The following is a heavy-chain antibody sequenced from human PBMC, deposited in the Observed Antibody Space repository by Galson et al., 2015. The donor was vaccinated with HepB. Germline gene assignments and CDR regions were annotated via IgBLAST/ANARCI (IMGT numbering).Heavy chain of an antibody. CDR2: ISGSGTST. CDR1: GFTFTNYA. Sequence: SLRLSCAASGFTFTNYAMSWVRQPPGKGLEWVSAISGSGTSTYFADSVKGRLTISRDNSKNTLYLQMNSLRAEDTAVYYCAKDASSGSYYVGEYDYWGQGTLVTVSS. D-gene: IGHD1-26*01. V-gene: IGHV3-23*01. CDR3: AKDASSGSYYVGEYDY. J-gene: IGHJ4*02.